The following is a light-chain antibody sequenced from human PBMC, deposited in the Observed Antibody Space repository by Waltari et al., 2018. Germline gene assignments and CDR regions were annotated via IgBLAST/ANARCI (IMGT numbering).Light chain of an antibody. CDR1: NSDVGAYNL. J-gene: IGLJ3*02. CDR3: CSYGGSYTWV. Sequence: QSALTQPASVSGSPGQAINTSCTGTNSDVGAYNLVSWYQQYPGRAPRLMIYEARNRPSGVSNRFSASKSGTTASLTISGLQADDEADYYCCSYGGSYTWVFGGGTKVTVL. V-gene: IGLV2-23*01. CDR2: EAR.